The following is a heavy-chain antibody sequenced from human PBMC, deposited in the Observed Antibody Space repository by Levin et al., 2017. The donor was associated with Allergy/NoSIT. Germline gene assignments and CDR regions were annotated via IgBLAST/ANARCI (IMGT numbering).Heavy chain of an antibody. CDR2: IKSKTHGGTT. CDR3: TTDVRQLVLPQVYFDY. V-gene: IGHV3-15*01. J-gene: IGHJ4*02. D-gene: IGHD6-13*01. CDR1: GFTFSNAW. Sequence: PGGSLRLSCAVSGFTFSNAWMRWVRQAPGKGLEWVGRIKSKTHGGTTDYAAPVKGRFTISRDDSKNTLYLQMNSLTTEDTAVYYFTTDVRQLVLPQVYFDYWGQGTLVTVSS.